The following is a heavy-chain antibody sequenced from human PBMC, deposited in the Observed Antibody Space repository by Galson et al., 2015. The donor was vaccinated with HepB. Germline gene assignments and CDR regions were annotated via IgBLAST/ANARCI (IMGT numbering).Heavy chain of an antibody. V-gene: IGHV1-69*13. Sequence: SVKVSCKASGGTFSSYAISWVRQAPGQGLEWMGGIIPIFGTANYAQKFQGRVTITADESTSTAYMELSSLRSEDTAVYYCARHDYGASRDFDYWGQGTLVTVSS. CDR1: GGTFSSYA. J-gene: IGHJ4*02. CDR2: IIPIFGTA. CDR3: ARHDYGASRDFDY. D-gene: IGHD3-16*01.